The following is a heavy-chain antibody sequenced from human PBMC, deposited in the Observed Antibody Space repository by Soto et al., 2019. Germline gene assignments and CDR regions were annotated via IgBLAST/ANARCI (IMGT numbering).Heavy chain of an antibody. CDR2: INQDGSEK. D-gene: IGHD3-16*01. Sequence: GGSLRLSCAASGLTFSGYWMSWVRQAPGKGLEWVANINQDGSEKYYVDSVKGRFTISRDNAKNSLYLQMNSLRAEDTAVYYCARVSTSWGYWGRGTLVTVSS. V-gene: IGHV3-7*01. CDR3: ARVSTSWGY. J-gene: IGHJ4*02. CDR1: GLTFSGYW.